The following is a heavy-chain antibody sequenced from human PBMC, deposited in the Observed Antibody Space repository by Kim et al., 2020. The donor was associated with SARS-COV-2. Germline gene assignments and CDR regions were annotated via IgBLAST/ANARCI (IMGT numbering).Heavy chain of an antibody. D-gene: IGHD6-13*01. CDR3: ASRGALREYSSSWVDYYYYGRGV. Sequence: SETLSLTCAVYGGSFSGYYLSWIRQPPGKGLEWIGEINHSGSTNYNPSLKSRVTISVDTSKNQFSLKLSSVTAADTAVYYCASRGALREYSSSWVDYYYYGRGVWGQGTTVTVSS. J-gene: IGHJ6*02. CDR2: INHSGST. CDR1: GGSFSGYY. V-gene: IGHV4-34*01.